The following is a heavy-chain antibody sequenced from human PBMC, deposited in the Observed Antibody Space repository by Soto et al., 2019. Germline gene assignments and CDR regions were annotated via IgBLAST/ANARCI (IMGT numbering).Heavy chain of an antibody. CDR1: GLTFSNYG. CDR2: ISYDGTNR. J-gene: IGHJ4*02. D-gene: IGHD4-17*01. Sequence: QVHLVESGGGVVQPGRSLRLSCAASGLTFSNYGMHWVRQAPGKGLEWVAFISYDGTNRCYPDSVKGRFTISRDNSKNTLYLQMNSRKTEEPAVYYCARESSSTVTTGGGGSAKAYWGQGTLVTVSS. CDR3: ARESSSTVTTGGGGSAKAY. V-gene: IGHV3-30-3*01.